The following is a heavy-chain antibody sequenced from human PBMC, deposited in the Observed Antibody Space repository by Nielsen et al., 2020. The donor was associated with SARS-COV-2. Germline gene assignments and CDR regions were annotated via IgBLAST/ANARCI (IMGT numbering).Heavy chain of an antibody. V-gene: IGHV3-48*03. D-gene: IGHD3-10*01. CDR3: ARHYYGSGSYYTPYYYYGMDV. CDR2: ISSSGSTI. J-gene: IGHJ6*02. Sequence: WIRQPPGKGLEWVSYISSSGSTIYYADSVKGRFTISRDNAKNSLYLQMNSLRAEDTAVYYCARHYYGSGSYYTPYYYYGMDVWGQGTTVTVSS.